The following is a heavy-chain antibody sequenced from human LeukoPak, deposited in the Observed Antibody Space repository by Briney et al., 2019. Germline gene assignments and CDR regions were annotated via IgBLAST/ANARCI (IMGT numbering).Heavy chain of an antibody. CDR2: INHSGST. D-gene: IGHD5-12*01. V-gene: IGHV4-34*01. J-gene: IGHJ5*02. CDR3: ARGRGGYAKWFDP. CDR1: GGSFSGYY. Sequence: SETLSLTCAVYGGSFSGYYWSWIRQPPGRGLEWIGEINHSGSTNYNPSLKSRVTISVDTSKNQFSLKLSSVTAADTAVYYCARGRGGYAKWFDPWGQGTLVTVSS.